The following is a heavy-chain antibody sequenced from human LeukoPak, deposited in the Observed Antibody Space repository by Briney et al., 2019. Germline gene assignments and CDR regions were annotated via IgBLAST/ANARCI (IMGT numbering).Heavy chain of an antibody. D-gene: IGHD3-10*01. CDR3: ASGILLWFGSY. CDR1: GCSISSYY. J-gene: IGHJ4*02. CDR2: IYYSGST. Sequence: SETLSLTCTVSGCSISSYYWSWIRQPPGKGLEWIGYIYYSGSTNYNPSLKSRLTISVDTSKNQFSLRLSSVTAAGAAMYYCASGILLWFGSYWGQGTLVTLS. V-gene: IGHV4-59*01.